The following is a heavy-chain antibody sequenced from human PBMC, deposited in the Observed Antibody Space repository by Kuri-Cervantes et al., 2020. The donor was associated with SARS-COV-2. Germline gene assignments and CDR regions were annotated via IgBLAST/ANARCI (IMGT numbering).Heavy chain of an antibody. CDR3: AKVPYSNYDWFDP. CDR2: IRYDGSNK. J-gene: IGHJ5*02. CDR1: GFTFSSYG. V-gene: IGHV3-30*02. D-gene: IGHD4-11*01. Sequence: GGSLRLSCAASGFTFSSYGMHWVRQAPGKGLEWVAFIRYDGSNKYYADSVKGRFTISRDNSKNTLYLQMNSLRAEDTAVYYCAKVPYSNYDWFDPWGQGTLVTVSS.